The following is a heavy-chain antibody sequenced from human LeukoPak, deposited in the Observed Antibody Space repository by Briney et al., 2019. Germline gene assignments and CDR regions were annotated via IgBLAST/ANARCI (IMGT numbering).Heavy chain of an antibody. CDR1: GGTFSTYS. CDR3: ARDLYGGTSATFDY. D-gene: IGHD4-23*01. V-gene: IGHV1-69*13. CDR2: ITPVIGKT. J-gene: IGHJ4*02. Sequence: ASVKVSCKASGGTFSTYSITWVRQAPGQGLEWMGGITPVIGKTNYAQKFQGRVTITADELELNNLRSDNTAVYYCARDLYGGTSATFDYWGQGTLVTVSS.